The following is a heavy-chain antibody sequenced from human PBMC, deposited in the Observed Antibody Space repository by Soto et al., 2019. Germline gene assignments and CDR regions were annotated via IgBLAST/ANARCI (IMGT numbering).Heavy chain of an antibody. CDR3: ARGEQYSGRIFDY. J-gene: IGHJ4*01. D-gene: IGHD1-26*01. Sequence: SQTLSLTCAITGDSVSSNSAGWSWVRQSPSRGLEWLGRTYYRSKWYYEYAVSVRGRITINPDTSKNQYSLQLNSVTPEDTALYFCARGEQYSGRIFDYWGQGTLVTVPS. V-gene: IGHV6-1*01. CDR1: GDSVSSNSAG. CDR2: TYYRSKWYY.